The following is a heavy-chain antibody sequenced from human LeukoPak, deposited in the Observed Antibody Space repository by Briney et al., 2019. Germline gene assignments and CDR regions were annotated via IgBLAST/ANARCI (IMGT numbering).Heavy chain of an antibody. J-gene: IGHJ4*02. D-gene: IGHD5-12*01. CDR3: ARGVAGYGPYDY. Sequence: SETLSLTCRVSGGSISTYYWSWIRQPPGKGLEWIGYMYYSGSTNYNPSLKSRVTISLDTPKNQFSLRLNSVTAADTAVYYCARGVAGYGPYDYWGQGTLVTVSS. CDR1: GGSISTYY. V-gene: IGHV4-59*01. CDR2: MYYSGST.